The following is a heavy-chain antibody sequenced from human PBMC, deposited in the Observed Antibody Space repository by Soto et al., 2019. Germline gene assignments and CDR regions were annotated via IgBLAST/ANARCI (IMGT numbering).Heavy chain of an antibody. CDR2: VHSSGGT. J-gene: IGHJ4*02. CDR3: ASVVVGATRQTGSDH. D-gene: IGHD2-15*01. V-gene: IGHV4-39*01. Sequence: LSLTCTVSHGSTTSGDYFWAWIRQPPGKGLEFIGSVHSSGGTYYSPSLKSRASISIDKSKNQFSLKLTSVNAGDTAVYFCASVVVGATRQTGSDHWGQGTLVTVSS. CDR1: HGSTTSGDYF.